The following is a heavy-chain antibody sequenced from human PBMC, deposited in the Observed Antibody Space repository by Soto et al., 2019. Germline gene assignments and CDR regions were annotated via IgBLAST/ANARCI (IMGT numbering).Heavy chain of an antibody. CDR2: IYPGDSDT. V-gene: IGHV5-51*01. CDR3: ARRPSGSSALYYFDY. Sequence: ESLKISCKGSGYSFTSYWIGWVRQMPGKGLEWMGIIYPGDSDTRYSPSFQGQVTISADKSISTAYLQWSSLKASGTAMYYCARRPSGSSALYYFDYWGQGTLVTVSS. J-gene: IGHJ4*02. CDR1: GYSFTSYW. D-gene: IGHD6-19*01.